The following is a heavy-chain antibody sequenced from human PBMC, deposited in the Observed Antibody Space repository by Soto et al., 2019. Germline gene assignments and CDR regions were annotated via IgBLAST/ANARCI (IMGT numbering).Heavy chain of an antibody. J-gene: IGHJ4*02. D-gene: IGHD2-8*01. CDR1: GFTFSDSA. CDR2: IRSKANSYLT. Sequence: EVQLVESGGGLVQPGGSLKLSCAASGFTFSDSAMHWVRQASGKGLEWVARIRSKANSYLTAYAVSVEGRFSISRDDSKNMTYLEMNSLKTEDTAMYYCTRGGTMGLNDYWGQGTLVTVSS. CDR3: TRGGTMGLNDY. V-gene: IGHV3-73*02.